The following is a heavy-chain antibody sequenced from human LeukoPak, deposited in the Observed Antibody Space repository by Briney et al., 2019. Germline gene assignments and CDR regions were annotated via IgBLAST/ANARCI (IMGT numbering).Heavy chain of an antibody. V-gene: IGHV3-15*01. J-gene: IGHJ4*02. CDR1: GFTFSNAW. CDR2: IKSKTDGGTT. D-gene: IGHD3-22*01. Sequence: PGGSLRLSCAASGFTFSNAWMSWVRQAPGKGLEWVGRIKSKTDGGTTDYAAPVKGRFTISRDDSKNTRYLQMNSLKTEDTAVYYCTTEVPSYYYDSSGYSNWGQGTLVTVSS. CDR3: TTEVPSYYYDSSGYSN.